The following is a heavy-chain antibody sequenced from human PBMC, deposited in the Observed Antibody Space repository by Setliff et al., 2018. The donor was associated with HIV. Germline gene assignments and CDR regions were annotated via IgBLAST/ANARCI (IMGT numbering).Heavy chain of an antibody. CDR3: ASQGYSFGAY. Sequence: LSLTCAVYGGSFSGYYMSWIRQAPGKGLEWVSYISSSGRTTNYADSVKGRFTISRDNVKNSVYLQMNSLRAEDTAVYYCASQGYSFGAYWGQGTLVTVSS. CDR1: GGSFSGYY. J-gene: IGHJ4*02. V-gene: IGHV3-11*01. D-gene: IGHD5-18*01. CDR2: ISSSGRTT.